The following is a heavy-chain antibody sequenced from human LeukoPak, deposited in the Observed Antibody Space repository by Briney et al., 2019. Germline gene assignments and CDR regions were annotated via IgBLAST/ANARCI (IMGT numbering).Heavy chain of an antibody. V-gene: IGHV3-48*01. CDR2: IRSDGKTI. Sequence: PGGSLRLSCVMSGFTFNSEPMNWVRQAPGKGLDWIAHIRSDGKTIVYADSVKGRFTISRDNAKNSLSLQMNSLRAEDTAVYFCAGDYDWAFGYWGQGILVTVAS. J-gene: IGHJ4*02. CDR3: AGDYDWAFGY. D-gene: IGHD3-16*01. CDR1: GFTFNSEP.